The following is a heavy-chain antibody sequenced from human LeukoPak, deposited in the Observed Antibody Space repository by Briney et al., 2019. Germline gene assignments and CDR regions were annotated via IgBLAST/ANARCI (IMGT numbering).Heavy chain of an antibody. V-gene: IGHV4-59*01. Sequence: SETLSLTCTVSGGSIGTYYWSWIRQPPGKGLEWIGYIYYNGYTDYNPSLKSRVTISLHTSRNQFSLNLSSVTAADTAVYYCARDRHWTNDWVFDYWGQGNLVTDSS. CDR2: IYYNGYT. J-gene: IGHJ4*02. CDR1: GGSIGTYY. D-gene: IGHD1/OR15-1a*01. CDR3: ARDRHWTNDWVFDY.